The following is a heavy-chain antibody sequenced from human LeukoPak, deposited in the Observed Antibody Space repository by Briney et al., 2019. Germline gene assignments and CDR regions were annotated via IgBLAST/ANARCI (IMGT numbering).Heavy chain of an antibody. CDR2: ISRNSGSI. D-gene: IGHD3-10*01. CDR3: AKDWGGSGSYYGGPVDY. J-gene: IGHJ4*02. V-gene: IGHV3-9*01. Sequence: PGRSLRLSCAASGFTFDDYAIHWVRQAPGKGLEWVSGISRNSGSIGYADSVKGRFTISRDNAKKSLYLQMNSLRAEDTALYYCAKDWGGSGSYYGGPVDYWGQGTLVTVSS. CDR1: GFTFDDYA.